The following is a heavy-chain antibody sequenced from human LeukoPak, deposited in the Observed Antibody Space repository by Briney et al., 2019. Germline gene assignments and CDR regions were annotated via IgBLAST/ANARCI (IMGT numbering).Heavy chain of an antibody. J-gene: IGHJ5*02. CDR2: IYTSGST. V-gene: IGHV4-4*07. CDR1: GGSISSYY. D-gene: IGHD3-16*02. CDR3: ARQIMITFGGVIVIGDNWFDP. Sequence: PSETLSLTCTVSGGSISSYYWSWIRQPAGKGLEWIGRIYTSGSTNYNPSLKSRVTMSVDTSKNQFSLKLSSVTAADTAVCYCARQIMITFGGVIVIGDNWFDPWGQGTLVTVSS.